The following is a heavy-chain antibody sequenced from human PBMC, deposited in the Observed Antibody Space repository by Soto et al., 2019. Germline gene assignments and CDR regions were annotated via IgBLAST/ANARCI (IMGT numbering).Heavy chain of an antibody. D-gene: IGHD2-2*01. V-gene: IGHV5-51*01. J-gene: IGHJ6*02. CDR2: IYPGDSNI. Sequence: GESLKISCKGFGYSFTGYWIGWVRQMSGKGLEWMGIIYPGDSNIRYSPSLQGRVTISADKSITTVYLQWSSLKASDTAMYYCARSTNSSADPNLCPMDVWGQGTTVTVS. CDR3: ARSTNSSADPNLCPMDV. CDR1: GYSFTGYW.